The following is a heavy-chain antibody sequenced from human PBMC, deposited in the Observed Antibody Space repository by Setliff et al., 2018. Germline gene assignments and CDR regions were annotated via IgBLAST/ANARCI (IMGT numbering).Heavy chain of an antibody. CDR3: ARKGISALSGAFDM. V-gene: IGHV4-4*07. CDR1: GGSISNYY. Sequence: SETLSLTCTVSGGSISNYYWSWIRQPAGKGLEWIGRIYTSGSTNYNPSLKSRATMSVDTSKNQFSLKLSSVTAADTDVYYCARKGISALSGAFDMWGQGTMVTVSS. CDR2: IYTSGST. D-gene: IGHD1-26*01. J-gene: IGHJ3*02.